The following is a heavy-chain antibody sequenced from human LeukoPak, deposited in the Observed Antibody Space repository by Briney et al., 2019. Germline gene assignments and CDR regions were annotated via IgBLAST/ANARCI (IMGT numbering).Heavy chain of an antibody. V-gene: IGHV3-23*01. CDR3: AKDPLNNYYLNYLDV. CDR1: VFTFSSSA. Sequence: PGGSLRLSCVASVFTFSSSAMSWVRQAPGKGLEGVASINTIGRRAYYADSVKGPFTITRDNSKNMVFLEMTSLRADDTAQYHCAKDPLNNYYLNYLDVWGNGTTVNVPS. CDR2: INTIGRRA. J-gene: IGHJ6*03.